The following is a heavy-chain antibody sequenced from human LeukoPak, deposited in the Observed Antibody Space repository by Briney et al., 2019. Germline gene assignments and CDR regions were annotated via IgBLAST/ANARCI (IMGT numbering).Heavy chain of an antibody. Sequence: PSETLSLTCTVSGGSISSYYWSWIRQRPGKGLEGIGYIYYSGSTNYNPSLKSRVTISVDTSKNQFSLKLSSVTAADTAVYYCARVPNSSGWRSYNWLDPWGQGTLVTVSS. V-gene: IGHV4-59*01. CDR3: ARVPNSSGWRSYNWLDP. CDR2: IYYSGST. CDR1: GGSISSYY. D-gene: IGHD6-19*01. J-gene: IGHJ5*02.